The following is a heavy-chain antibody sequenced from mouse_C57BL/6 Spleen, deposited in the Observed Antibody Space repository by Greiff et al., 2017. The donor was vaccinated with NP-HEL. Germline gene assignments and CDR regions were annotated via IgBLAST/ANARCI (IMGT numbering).Heavy chain of an antibody. J-gene: IGHJ1*03. D-gene: IGHD2-1*01. V-gene: IGHV1-18*01. Sequence: VQLKESGPELVKPGASVKIPCKASGYTFTDYNMDWVKQSHGKSLEWIGDINPNNGGTIYNQKFKGKATLTVDKSSSTAYMELRSLTSEDTAVYYCARPLYGNYAGYWYFDVWGTGTTVTVSS. CDR1: GYTFTDYN. CDR3: ARPLYGNYAGYWYFDV. CDR2: INPNNGGT.